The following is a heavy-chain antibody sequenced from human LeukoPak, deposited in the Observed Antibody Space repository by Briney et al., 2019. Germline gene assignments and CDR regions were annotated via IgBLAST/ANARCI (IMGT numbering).Heavy chain of an antibody. D-gene: IGHD2-2*01. J-gene: IGHJ5*02. CDR1: GYTLTELS. CDR3: ATLNVVVPAAISRGQNWFDP. V-gene: IGHV1-24*01. Sequence: ASVKLSCKVSGYTLTELSMHWVRQAPGKGLEWMGGFDPEDGETIYAQKFQGRVTMTEDTSTDTAYMELSSLRSEDTAVYYCATLNVVVPAAISRGQNWFDPWGQGTLVTVSS. CDR2: FDPEDGET.